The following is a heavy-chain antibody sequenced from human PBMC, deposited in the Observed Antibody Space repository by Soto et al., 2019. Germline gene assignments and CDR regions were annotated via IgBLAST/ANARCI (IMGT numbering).Heavy chain of an antibody. D-gene: IGHD3-10*01. V-gene: IGHV4-4*07. J-gene: IGHJ4*02. Sequence: QVQLQESGPGLVKPSETLSLTCSVSGGSINSYWWSWIRQPAGKGLEWIGRVYSSGTTDYNPSLHSRATMSVETSKNQFSLKLSSVTAADTAVYYCARDIGSFAYGEGYWGQGIQVTVSS. CDR3: ARDIGSFAYGEGY. CDR2: VYSSGTT. CDR1: GGSINSYW.